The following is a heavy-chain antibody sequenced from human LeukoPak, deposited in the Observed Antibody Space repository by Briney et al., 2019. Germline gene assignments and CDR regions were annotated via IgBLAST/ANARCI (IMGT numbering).Heavy chain of an antibody. D-gene: IGHD2-15*01. CDR3: VRGFCRGDSCYSAEYFQH. CDR1: GDSFSGYY. V-gene: IGHV4-34*01. J-gene: IGHJ1*01. Sequence: SETLSLTCDVYGDSFSGYYWTWIRQTPEKGLEWIGEIIHNGSRSVNPSLESRVTISVDTSKNQFSLKLTSVTAADTSVYYCVRGFCRGDSCYSAEYFQHWGPGTLVTVSS. CDR2: IIHNGSR.